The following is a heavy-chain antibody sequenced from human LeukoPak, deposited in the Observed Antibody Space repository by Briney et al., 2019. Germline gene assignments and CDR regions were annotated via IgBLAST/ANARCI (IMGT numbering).Heavy chain of an antibody. CDR2: ISIYSGNT. CDR1: GYTLSCYG. Sequence: ASVKVSCQASGYTLSCYGLSWVRQAPGQGLEWMGWISIYSGNTRYIEDLQGRLTMTTDTSTNTAYMELRSLRSDDTAIYFCARGKYFDWGIHAHYFDYCGQGTLVTVSS. D-gene: IGHD3-9*01. J-gene: IGHJ4*02. CDR3: ARGKYFDWGIHAHYFDY. V-gene: IGHV1-18*01.